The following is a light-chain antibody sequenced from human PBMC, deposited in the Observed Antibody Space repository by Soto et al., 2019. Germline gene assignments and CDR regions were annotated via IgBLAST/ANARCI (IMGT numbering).Light chain of an antibody. Sequence: QSVLTQPASVSGSPGQSITISCTGTSSDVGGYNYVSWYQQHPGKAPKLMIYEVSNRPSGVSNRFSGSKSGNTASLTISGLQAEDEADYYCSSYTSRSTLVFGGGTKRTVL. CDR2: EVS. J-gene: IGLJ3*02. CDR3: SSYTSRSTLV. CDR1: SSDVGGYNY. V-gene: IGLV2-14*01.